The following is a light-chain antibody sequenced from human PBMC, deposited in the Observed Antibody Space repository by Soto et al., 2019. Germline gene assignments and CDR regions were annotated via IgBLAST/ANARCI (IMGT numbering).Light chain of an antibody. CDR3: KSYAGSNTYV. J-gene: IGLJ1*01. V-gene: IGLV1-40*01. Sequence: QSVLTQPPSVSGATGQSVTISCTGSNSNIGAGYDVHWYQQIPGKAPRLIIYEVVQRPSGVPDRFSGSKSGNTASLTVSGLQAADEADYFCKSYAGSNTYVFGSGTKVTVL. CDR2: EVV. CDR1: NSNIGAGYD.